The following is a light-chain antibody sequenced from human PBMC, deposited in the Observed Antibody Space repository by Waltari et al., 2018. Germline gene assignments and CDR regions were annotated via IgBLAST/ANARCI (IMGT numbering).Light chain of an antibody. V-gene: IGLV2-18*02. CDR3: SSYTTSSTVI. CDR1: SSAIGSYNF. J-gene: IGLJ2*01. Sequence: QSALIQPPSVSGSPGQSVAIYCTGTSSAIGSYNFVSWYQQFPGTAPKLLFYEVTNRPSGVPDRFSGSKSGYTASLAISGLQPEDEADYYCSSYTTSSTVIFGGGTKLTVL. CDR2: EVT.